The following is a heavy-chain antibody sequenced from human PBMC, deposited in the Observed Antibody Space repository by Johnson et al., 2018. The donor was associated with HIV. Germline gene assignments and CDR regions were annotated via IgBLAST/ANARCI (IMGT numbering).Heavy chain of an antibody. CDR1: GFTFSSYA. V-gene: IGHV3-30-3*01. Sequence: QMQLVESGGGVVQPGRSLRLSCAASGFTFSSYAMHWVRQAPGKGLEWVAVVWSDGINKYYADSVKGRFTISRDNSKNTLYLQMNSLRAEDTAVYYCATVVVITQDAFDIWGQGTMVTVSS. CDR3: ATVVVITQDAFDI. D-gene: IGHD3-22*01. J-gene: IGHJ3*02. CDR2: VWSDGINK.